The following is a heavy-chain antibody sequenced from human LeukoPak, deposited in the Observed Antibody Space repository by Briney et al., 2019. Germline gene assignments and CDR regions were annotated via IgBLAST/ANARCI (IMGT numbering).Heavy chain of an antibody. CDR1: GYTFTSYG. V-gene: IGHV1-18*01. CDR2: ISAYNGNT. CDR3: ARDRILGPVDYDFWSAPGYMDV. Sequence: ASVKVSCKASGYTFTSYGISWVRQAPGQGLEWMGWISAYNGNTNYAQKLQGRVTMTTDTSTSTAYMELRSLRSDDTAVYYCARDRILGPVDYDFWSAPGYMDVWGKGTTVTVSS. D-gene: IGHD3-3*01. J-gene: IGHJ6*03.